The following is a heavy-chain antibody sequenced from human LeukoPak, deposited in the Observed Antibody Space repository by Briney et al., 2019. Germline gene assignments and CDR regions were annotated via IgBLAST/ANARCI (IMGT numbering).Heavy chain of an antibody. CDR3: ARAPRVVAASYYFDY. D-gene: IGHD2-15*01. CDR2: INHSGST. J-gene: IGHJ4*02. V-gene: IGHV4-34*01. CDR1: GGSFSGYY. Sequence: PSETLSLTCAVYGGSFSGYYWSWIRQPPGKGLEWIGEINHSGSTNYNPSLKSRVTISVDTSKNQFSLKLSSVTAADTAVYYCARAPRVVAASYYFDYWGQGTLVTVSS.